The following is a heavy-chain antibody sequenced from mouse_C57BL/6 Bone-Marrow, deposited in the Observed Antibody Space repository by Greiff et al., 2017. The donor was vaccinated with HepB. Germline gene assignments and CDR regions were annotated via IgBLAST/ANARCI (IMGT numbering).Heavy chain of an antibody. CDR2: INPNNGGT. CDR1: GYTFTDYN. J-gene: IGHJ1*03. Sequence: VQLQQSGPELVKPGASVKIPCKASGYTFTDYNMDWVKQSHGKSLEWIGDINPNNGGTIYNQKFKGKATLTVDKSSSTAYMELRSLTSEDTAVYYCERERLGGGYFDVWGTGTTVTVSS. D-gene: IGHD2-2*01. CDR3: ERERLGGGYFDV. V-gene: IGHV1-18*01.